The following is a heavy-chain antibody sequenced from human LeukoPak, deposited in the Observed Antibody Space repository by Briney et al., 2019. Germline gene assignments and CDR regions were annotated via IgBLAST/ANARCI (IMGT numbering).Heavy chain of an antibody. CDR2: ISGSGINT. Sequence: PGGSLRLSCAASGFTFNSYAMGWVRQAPGKGLDWVSGISGSGINTYYADSVMGRFTISRDNSKNTLYLQLNSLRVEDTAVYYCAKERNSGWYSPFDFWGLGTLVTVSS. J-gene: IGHJ4*02. CDR3: AKERNSGWYSPFDF. V-gene: IGHV3-23*01. D-gene: IGHD6-13*01. CDR1: GFTFNSYA.